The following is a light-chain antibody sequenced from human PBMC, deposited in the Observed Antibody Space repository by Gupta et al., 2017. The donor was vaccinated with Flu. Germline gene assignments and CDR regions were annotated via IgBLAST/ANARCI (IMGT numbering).Light chain of an antibody. J-gene: IGKJ1*01. V-gene: IGKV1-39*01. CDR1: QNSSRY. CDR2: AAT. Sequence: PSSLSASVRDRVTITCRASQNSSRYLNWQQQKPGKVPEILIYAATTFQSGVRSRFSGCGSGTDSTLSSIRLQPEDVATYYCRESYSIPHTFGQGTKVEI. CDR3: RESYSIPHT.